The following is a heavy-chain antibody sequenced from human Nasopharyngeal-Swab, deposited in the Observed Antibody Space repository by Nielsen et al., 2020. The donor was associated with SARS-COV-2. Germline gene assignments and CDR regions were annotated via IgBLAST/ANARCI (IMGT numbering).Heavy chain of an antibody. Sequence: GESLKISCVVSGFPFSSAAMSWVRQAPGKGSEYVSGISIIGDRTYYADSVKGRFTISRDNARNTLYLQLNSLRVDDTAMYYCAKEEVPNDYWGQGTLVTVSS. V-gene: IGHV3-23*01. CDR1: GFPFSSAA. CDR3: AKEEVPNDY. CDR2: ISIIGDRT. J-gene: IGHJ4*02.